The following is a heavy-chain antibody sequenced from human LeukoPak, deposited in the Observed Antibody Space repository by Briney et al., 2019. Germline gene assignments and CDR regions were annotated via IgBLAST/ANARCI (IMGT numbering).Heavy chain of an antibody. CDR1: GFTFSSHS. CDR2: ISSSSSYI. CDR3: ARDLERSTVTGHFGY. V-gene: IGHV3-21*04. D-gene: IGHD4-17*01. J-gene: IGHJ4*02. Sequence: GGSLRLSCAASGFTFSSHSMNWVRQAPGKGLEWVSAISSSSSYIYYADSVKGRFTISRDNAKNSLYLQMNSLRAEDTALYYCARDLERSTVTGHFGYWGQGTLVTVSS.